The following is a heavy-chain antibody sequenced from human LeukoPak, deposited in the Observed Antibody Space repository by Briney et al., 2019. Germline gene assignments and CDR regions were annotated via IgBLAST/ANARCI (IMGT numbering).Heavy chain of an antibody. CDR3: ARADTAMVTDY. D-gene: IGHD5-18*01. CDR2: IYYSGST. CDR1: GGSISSYY. J-gene: IGHJ4*02. Sequence: SETLSLTCTVSGGSISSYYWSWIRQPPGKGLEWIGYIYYSGSTNYSPSLKGRVTISVDTSKNQFSLKLSSVTAADTAVYYCARADTAMVTDYWGQGTLVTVSS. V-gene: IGHV4-59*01.